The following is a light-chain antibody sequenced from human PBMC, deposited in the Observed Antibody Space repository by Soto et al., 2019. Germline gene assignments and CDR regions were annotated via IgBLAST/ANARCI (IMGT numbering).Light chain of an antibody. Sequence: QSALTRPASVSGSPGQSITISCTGTSSDVGGYNYVSWYQQHPGKAPKLMIYDVSNRPSGVSNRFSGSKSGNTASLTISGLQAEDEADYYCSSYTSSSTYVVFGGGIKLTVL. CDR2: DVS. CDR1: SSDVGGYNY. CDR3: SSYTSSSTYVV. J-gene: IGLJ2*01. V-gene: IGLV2-14*01.